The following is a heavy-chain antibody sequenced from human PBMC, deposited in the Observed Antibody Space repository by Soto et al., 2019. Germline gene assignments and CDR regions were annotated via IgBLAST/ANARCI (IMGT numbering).Heavy chain of an antibody. CDR3: AKEVAAAGDYGMDV. CDR1: GFTFSSYG. V-gene: IGHV3-30*18. D-gene: IGHD6-13*01. CDR2: ISYDGSNK. Sequence: QVQLVESGGGVVQPGRSLRLSCAASGFTFSSYGMHWVRQAPGKGLEWVAVISYDGSNKYYADSVKGRFTISRDNSKNTLYLQMNNLRAEDTAVYYCAKEVAAAGDYGMDVWGQGTTVTVSS. J-gene: IGHJ6*02.